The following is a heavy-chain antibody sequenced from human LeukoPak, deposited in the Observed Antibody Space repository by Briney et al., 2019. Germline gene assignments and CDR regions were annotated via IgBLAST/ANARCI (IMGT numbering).Heavy chain of an antibody. CDR2: IFYSGNT. CDR3: ASGWNDAFDI. D-gene: IGHD6-19*01. CDR1: GGSISSGGYS. V-gene: IGHV4-61*08. J-gene: IGHJ3*02. Sequence: SETLSLTCAVSGGSISSGGYSWSWIRQPPGKGLEYIGYIFYSGNTNYNPSLQSRVTISVDTSKNQFSLKLTSVTAADTAVYYCASGWNDAFDIWGQGTMVTVSS.